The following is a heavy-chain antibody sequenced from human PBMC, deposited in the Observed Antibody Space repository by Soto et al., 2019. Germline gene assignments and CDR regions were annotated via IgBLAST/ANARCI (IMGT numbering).Heavy chain of an antibody. CDR3: ARDTGPPGLLWFGELAFDI. CDR1: GFTLSRDG. V-gene: IGHV3-33*01. CDR2: IWYDGSNK. Sequence: GGSLRLSREVSGFTLSRDGMHWVRPGPGKGLEWVALIWYDGSNKNYGDSVKGRFNVSRDNAKNTLYLQMNSLRAEDTAVYYCARDTGPPGLLWFGELAFDIWGQGTMVTVSS. D-gene: IGHD3-10*01. J-gene: IGHJ3*02.